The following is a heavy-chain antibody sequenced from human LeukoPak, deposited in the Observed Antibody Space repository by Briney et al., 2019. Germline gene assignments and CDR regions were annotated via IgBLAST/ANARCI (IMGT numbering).Heavy chain of an antibody. CDR1: GFTFSSYS. CDR2: ISSSSSYI. Sequence: GGSLRLSGAASGFTFSSYSMNWVRQAPGKGLEWVSSISSSSSYIYYADSVKGRFTISRDNAKNSLYLQMNSLRAEDTAVYYCASPADCSGGSCYSNYYYYMDVWGKGTTVTVSS. CDR3: ASPADCSGGSCYSNYYYYMDV. V-gene: IGHV3-21*01. D-gene: IGHD2-15*01. J-gene: IGHJ6*03.